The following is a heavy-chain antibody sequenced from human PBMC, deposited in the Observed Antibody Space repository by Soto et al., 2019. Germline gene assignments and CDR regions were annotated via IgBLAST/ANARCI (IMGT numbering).Heavy chain of an antibody. CDR1: GGSISSYY. V-gene: IGHV4-59*01. CDR2: IYYSGST. CDR3: AGRLWFGEFDY. D-gene: IGHD3-10*01. Sequence: SETLSLTCTVSGGSISSYYWSWIRQPPGKGLEWIGYIYYSGSTNYNPSLKSRVTISVDTSKNQFSLKLSSVTAADTAVYYCAGRLWFGEFDYWGQGTLVTVSS. J-gene: IGHJ4*02.